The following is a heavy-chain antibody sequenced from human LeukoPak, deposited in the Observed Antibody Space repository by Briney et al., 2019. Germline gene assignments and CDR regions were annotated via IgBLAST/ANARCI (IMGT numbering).Heavy chain of an antibody. CDR2: IYYSGNT. CDR3: ARLHYYGSGNWFDP. Sequence: PSETLSLTCTVSGDSISSYFWIWIRQPPGKGLEWIGYIYYSGNTNSNPSLKSRVTISLDTSKNQFSLRLSSVTAADTAVYYCARLHYYGSGNWFDPWGQGTLVTVSS. V-gene: IGHV4-59*08. J-gene: IGHJ5*02. D-gene: IGHD3-10*01. CDR1: GDSISSYF.